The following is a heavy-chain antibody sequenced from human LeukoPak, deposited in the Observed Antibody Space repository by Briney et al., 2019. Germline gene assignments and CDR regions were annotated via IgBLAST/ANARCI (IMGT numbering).Heavy chain of an antibody. Sequence: SQTLSLTCAISGDSVSSNSAAWNWIRQSPSRGLEWLGRTYYRSKWYNDYAVSVKSRITINPDTSKNQFSLQLNSVTPEDTAVYYCARDQYCSSTSCETWFDPWGQGTLVTVSS. CDR3: ARDQYCSSTSCETWFDP. CDR1: GDSVSSNSAA. CDR2: TYYRSKWYN. D-gene: IGHD2-2*01. J-gene: IGHJ5*02. V-gene: IGHV6-1*01.